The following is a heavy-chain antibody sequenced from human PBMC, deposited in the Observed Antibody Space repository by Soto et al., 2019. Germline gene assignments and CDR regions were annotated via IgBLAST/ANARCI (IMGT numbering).Heavy chain of an antibody. J-gene: IGHJ5*02. Sequence: SETLSLTCTVSGDSISTYYWSWIRQPPGKGLEWIAYIYYTGNTYYNPSLKSRVTISMDTSKNQFSLKLSSVTAADTAVYYCARYYYDSSGYYYGWFDPWGQGTLVTVS. CDR2: IYYTGNT. CDR3: ARYYYDSSGYYYGWFDP. D-gene: IGHD3-22*01. V-gene: IGHV4-59*01. CDR1: GDSISTYY.